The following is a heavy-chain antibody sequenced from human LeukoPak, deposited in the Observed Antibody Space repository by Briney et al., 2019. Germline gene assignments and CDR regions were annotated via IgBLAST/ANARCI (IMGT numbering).Heavy chain of an antibody. V-gene: IGHV3-21*01. CDR2: ISSSSSYI. Sequence: GGSLRLSCAASGFTFSSYSMNWVRQAPGKGLEWVSSISSSSSYIYYADSVKGRFTISRDNAKNSLYLQMNSLRAEDTAVYYCARAPIYSYGLSYAFDIWGQGTMVTVSS. CDR3: ARAPIYSYGLSYAFDI. D-gene: IGHD5-18*01. J-gene: IGHJ3*02. CDR1: GFTFSSYS.